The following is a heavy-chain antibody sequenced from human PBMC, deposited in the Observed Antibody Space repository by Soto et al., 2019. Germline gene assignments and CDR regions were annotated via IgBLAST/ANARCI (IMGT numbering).Heavy chain of an antibody. Sequence: PGGSLRLSCAASGFTFSSYAMHWVRQAPGKGLEWVAVISYDGSNKYYADSVKGRFTISRDNSKNTLYLQMNSLRAEDTAVYYCARDGLHYDILTDTKGPFDYWGQGTLVTVSS. CDR1: GFTFSSYA. V-gene: IGHV3-30-3*01. CDR3: ARDGLHYDILTDTKGPFDY. CDR2: ISYDGSNK. J-gene: IGHJ4*02. D-gene: IGHD3-9*01.